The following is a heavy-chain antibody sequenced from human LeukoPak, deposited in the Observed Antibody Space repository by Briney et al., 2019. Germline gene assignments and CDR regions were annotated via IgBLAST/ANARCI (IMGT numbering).Heavy chain of an antibody. CDR1: GFTFDDYA. V-gene: IGHV3-9*01. D-gene: IGHD3-22*01. CDR3: AKDQHHYDSSGYYSE. J-gene: IGHJ4*02. CDR2: ISWNSGSI. Sequence: GGSLRLSCAASGFTFDDYAMHWVRQAPGKGLEWVSGISWNSGSIGYADSVKGRFTISRDNAKNSLYLQMNSLRAEDTALYYCAKDQHHYDSSGYYSEWGQGTLVTVSS.